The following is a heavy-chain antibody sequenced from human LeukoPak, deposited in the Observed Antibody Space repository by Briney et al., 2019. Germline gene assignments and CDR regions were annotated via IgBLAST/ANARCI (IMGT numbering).Heavy chain of an antibody. J-gene: IGHJ4*02. CDR2: ISGSGGST. V-gene: IGHV3-23*01. Sequence: GGSLRLSCAASGFTFSSYAMSWVRQAPGKGLEWVSAISGSGGSTYYADSVKGRFTISRDNSKNTLYLQMNSLRAEDTGVYYCAKDSSWLVRLLDYWGQGNLGTVSS. CDR3: AKDSSWLVRLLDY. D-gene: IGHD6-19*01. CDR1: GFTFSSYA.